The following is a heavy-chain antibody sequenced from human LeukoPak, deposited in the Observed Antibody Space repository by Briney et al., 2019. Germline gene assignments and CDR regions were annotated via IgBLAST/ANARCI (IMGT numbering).Heavy chain of an antibody. J-gene: IGHJ4*02. CDR1: GFEFSSYE. V-gene: IGHV3-48*03. Sequence: GGSLRLSCAASGFEFSSYEMNWVRQAPGKGLEWLSYISSTGSTIYYADSVKGRFTISRDKDKNSLYLLLNSLRDEDTAVYYCARDQDYGTTTPLDYWGQGTLVTVSA. D-gene: IGHD4-17*01. CDR3: ARDQDYGTTTPLDY. CDR2: ISSTGSTI.